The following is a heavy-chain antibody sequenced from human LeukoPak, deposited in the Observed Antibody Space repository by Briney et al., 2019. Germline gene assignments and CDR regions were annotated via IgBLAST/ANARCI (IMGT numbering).Heavy chain of an antibody. V-gene: IGHV1-69*05. Sequence: SVKVSCKASGGTFSSYAISWVRQGPGQGLEWMGGIIPIFGTANYAQKFQGRVTITTDESTSTAHMELSSLRSEDTAVYYCARSYGSGIYYMDVWGKGTTVTVSS. CDR2: IIPIFGTA. D-gene: IGHD3-10*01. CDR3: ARSYGSGIYYMDV. J-gene: IGHJ6*03. CDR1: GGTFSSYA.